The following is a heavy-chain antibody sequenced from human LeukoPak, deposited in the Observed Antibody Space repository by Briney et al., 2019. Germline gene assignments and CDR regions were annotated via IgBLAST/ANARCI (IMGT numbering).Heavy chain of an antibody. CDR1: GFTFSSYW. J-gene: IGHJ4*02. CDR2: IYGEGSGGST. Sequence: SGGSLRLSCAASGFTFSSYWMSWVRQAPGKGLEWISVIYGEGSGGSTYYAESMKGRFTISRDNSKNTVYLQMNSLRAEDTAVYFCARVRFVEFFDYWGQGTLVTVSS. D-gene: IGHD3-3*01. CDR3: ARVRFVEFFDY. V-gene: IGHV3-53*01.